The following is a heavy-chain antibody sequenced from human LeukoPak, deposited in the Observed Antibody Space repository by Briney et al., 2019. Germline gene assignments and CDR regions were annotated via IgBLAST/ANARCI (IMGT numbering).Heavy chain of an antibody. CDR1: GFTFSSYG. Sequence: PGGSLRLSCAASGFTFSSYGMHWVRRAPGKGLEWVAVIWYDGSDKYYTDSVKGRFTISRDNSKNTLYLQMNSLRAEDTAIYYCARAGDAFDIWGQGTMVTVSS. CDR3: ARAGDAFDI. V-gene: IGHV3-33*01. CDR2: IWYDGSDK. J-gene: IGHJ3*02.